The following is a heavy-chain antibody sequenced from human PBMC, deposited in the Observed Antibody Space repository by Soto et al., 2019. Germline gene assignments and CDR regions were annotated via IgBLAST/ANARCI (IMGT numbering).Heavy chain of an antibody. V-gene: IGHV3-66*04. Sequence: EMQLVESGGGLVQPGGCLRLSCVASGFTVSGNYMGWVRQTPGKGLDWVSSIYTDGRTYYSDSVRGRFAISTDNSKDTLYLQMNNLRADDTAIYYCARHVGFYWYFDLWGRGTLVTV. D-gene: IGHD1-26*01. CDR3: ARHVGFYWYFDL. CDR2: IYTDGRT. CDR1: GFTVSGNY. J-gene: IGHJ2*01.